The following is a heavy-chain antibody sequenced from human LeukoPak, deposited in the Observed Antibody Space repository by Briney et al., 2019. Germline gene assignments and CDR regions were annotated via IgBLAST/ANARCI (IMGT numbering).Heavy chain of an antibody. V-gene: IGHV3-33*01. CDR1: GFTFSSYG. CDR3: ARTMRPILTGYYSLDY. Sequence: SGRSLRLSCAASGFTFSSYGMHWVRQAPGKGLEWVAVIWYDGSNKYYADSVKGRFTISRDNSKNTLYLQMNSLRAEDTAVYYCARTMRPILTGYYSLDYWGQGTLVTVSS. CDR2: IWYDGSNK. J-gene: IGHJ4*02. D-gene: IGHD3-9*01.